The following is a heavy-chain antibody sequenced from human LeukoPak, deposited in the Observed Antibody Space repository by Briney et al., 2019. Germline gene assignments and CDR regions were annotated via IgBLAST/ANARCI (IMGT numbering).Heavy chain of an antibody. J-gene: IGHJ3*02. D-gene: IGHD6-19*01. CDR3: ARRSGIAVAGPSHAFDI. Sequence: PSETLSLTCTVSGGSISIYYWSWIRQPPGKGLEWIGYIYYSGSTNYNPSLKSRVTISVDTSKNQFSLKLSSVTAADTAVYYCARRSGIAVAGPSHAFDIWGQGTMVTVSS. V-gene: IGHV4-59*08. CDR1: GGSISIYY. CDR2: IYYSGST.